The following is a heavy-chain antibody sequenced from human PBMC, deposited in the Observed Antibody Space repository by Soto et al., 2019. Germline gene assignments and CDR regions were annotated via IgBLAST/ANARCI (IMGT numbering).Heavy chain of an antibody. V-gene: IGHV4-59*01. CDR2: IYYSGST. CDR1: GGSISSYY. J-gene: IGHJ6*03. CDR3: ARGGAATRLYYYYYMDV. Sequence: QVQLQESGPGLVKPSETLSLTCTVSGGSISSYYWSWIRQPPGKGLEWIGYIYYSGSTNYNPSLKSRVTISVDTSKNQFSLKLSSVTAADTAVYYCARGGAATRLYYYYYMDVWGKGTTVTVSS. D-gene: IGHD2-15*01.